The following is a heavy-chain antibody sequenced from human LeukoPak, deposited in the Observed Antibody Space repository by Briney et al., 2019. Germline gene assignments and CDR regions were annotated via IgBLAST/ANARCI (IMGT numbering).Heavy chain of an antibody. D-gene: IGHD3-22*01. Sequence: GGSLRLSCAASGFTFSSYSMNWVRQSPGKGLEWVSYISSSGNSKYYADSVRGRFTISRDNARNSLYLQMDSLRDEDTAVYYCASDSSEYYSTPLGYWGQGTLVTVSS. CDR3: ASDSSEYYSTPLGY. CDR2: ISSSGNSK. V-gene: IGHV3-48*02. J-gene: IGHJ4*02. CDR1: GFTFSSYS.